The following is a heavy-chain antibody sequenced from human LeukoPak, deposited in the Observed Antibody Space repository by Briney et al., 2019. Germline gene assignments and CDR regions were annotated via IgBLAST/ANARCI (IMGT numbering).Heavy chain of an antibody. D-gene: IGHD6-13*01. V-gene: IGHV4-59*02. CDR2: IYGSGGT. Sequence: SETLSLTCTVSSDSVNTYYWTWIRQSPGKGLEWIGYIYGSGGTDYNSSLKSRVTISADPSEKEISLKMSSVTTADTAVYYCARALYWSSWTLVFDYWGQGTLVTVSS. CDR1: SDSVNTYY. CDR3: ARALYWSSWTLVFDY. J-gene: IGHJ4*02.